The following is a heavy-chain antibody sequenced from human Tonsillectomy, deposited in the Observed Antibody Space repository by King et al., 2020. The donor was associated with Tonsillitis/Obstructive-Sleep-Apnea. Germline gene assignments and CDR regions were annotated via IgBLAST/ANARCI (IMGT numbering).Heavy chain of an antibody. CDR3: AKDPYYEFWSGDVGWFDP. D-gene: IGHD3-3*01. J-gene: IGHJ5*02. CDR2: ISWNSGSI. V-gene: IGHV3-9*01. Sequence: EVQLVESGGGLVQPGRSLRLSCAASGFTFDDYAMHWVRQVPGKGLEWVSGISWNSGSIDYADSVKGRFTISRDNTKNSLYLQMNSLRAEDTALYYCAKDPYYEFWSGDVGWFDPWGQGTLVTVSS. CDR1: GFTFDDYA.